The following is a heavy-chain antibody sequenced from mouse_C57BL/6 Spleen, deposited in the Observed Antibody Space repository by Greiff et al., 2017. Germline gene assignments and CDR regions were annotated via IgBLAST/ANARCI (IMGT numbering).Heavy chain of an antibody. CDR2: IDPSDSET. D-gene: IGHD2-4*01. J-gene: IGHJ3*01. V-gene: IGHV1-52*01. Sequence: QVQLQQPGAELVRPGSSVKLSCKASGYTFTSYWMHWVKPWPIQGLEWIGNIDPSDSETHYNQKFKDKASLTVDKSSSTAYMQLSSPTSEDSAVYYCAREDYEHRGFAYWCQGTLVTVSA. CDR3: AREDYEHRGFAY. CDR1: GYTFTSYW.